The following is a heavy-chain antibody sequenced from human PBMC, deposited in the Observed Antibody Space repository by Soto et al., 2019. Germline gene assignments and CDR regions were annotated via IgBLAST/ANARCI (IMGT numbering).Heavy chain of an antibody. CDR1: GFTFSSYI. Sequence: EVQLVESGGGLVQPGGSLRLSCAASGFTFSSYIMNWVRQAPGKGLEWVSYISSSSSTIYYADSVKGRFTISRDNAKNSLYLQMNSLRAEDTAVYYSARECLTYYFDYWGQGTLVTVST. V-gene: IGHV3-48*01. CDR2: ISSSSSTI. J-gene: IGHJ4*02. CDR3: ARECLTYYFDY.